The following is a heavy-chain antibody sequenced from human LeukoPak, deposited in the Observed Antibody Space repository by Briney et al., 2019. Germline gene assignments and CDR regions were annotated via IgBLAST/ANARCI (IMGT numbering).Heavy chain of an antibody. J-gene: IGHJ4*02. V-gene: IGHV4-59*08. CDR2: IYYSGST. CDR3: ARSPIQVAATSGGFDY. Sequence: SETLSLTCTVSGGSISSYYWSWIRQPPGKGLEWIGYIYYSGSTNYNPSLKSRVTISVDTSKNQFSLKLSSVTAADTAVYYCARSPIQVAATSGGFDYWGQGTLVTVSS. CDR1: GGSISSYY. D-gene: IGHD6-19*01.